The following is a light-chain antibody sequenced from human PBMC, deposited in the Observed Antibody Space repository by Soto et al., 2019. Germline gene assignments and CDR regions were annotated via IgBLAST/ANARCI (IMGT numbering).Light chain of an antibody. V-gene: IGKV3-20*01. CDR3: QQYGSPPLT. J-gene: IGKJ4*01. CDR1: QSVSSSN. CDR2: GAS. Sequence: DIVLTQSPGTLSLSPGERATLSCRASQSVSSSNFAWYQQKPGQAPRLLIYGASSRATGFLDRFSGSESGTDFTLTISRLEPEDFAVYYCQQYGSPPLTFGGGTKLEIK.